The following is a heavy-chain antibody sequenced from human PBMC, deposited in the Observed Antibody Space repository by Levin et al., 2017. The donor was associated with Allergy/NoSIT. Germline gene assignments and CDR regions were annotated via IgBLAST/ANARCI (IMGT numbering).Heavy chain of an antibody. CDR3: ATRPPGDTWAPYFDY. Sequence: SQTLSLTCTVSGDSVRSGIYFWSWIRQHPGKGLEWIGYISYSGSTYYNPSLKSRTTMSVDTSKNQFSLKLSSVTAADTAVYYCATRPPGDTWAPYFDYWGQGTLVTVSS. J-gene: IGHJ4*02. CDR1: GDSVRSGIYF. V-gene: IGHV4-31*03. CDR2: ISYSGST.